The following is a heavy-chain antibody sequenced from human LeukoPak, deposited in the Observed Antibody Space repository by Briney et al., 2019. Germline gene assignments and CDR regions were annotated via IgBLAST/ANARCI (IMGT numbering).Heavy chain of an antibody. CDR3: AKYWSLRPFDAFDI. CDR1: GYTFTSYG. J-gene: IGHJ3*02. V-gene: IGHV1-18*01. D-gene: IGHD2-8*02. Sequence: ASVKVSCKASGYTFTSYGISWVRQAPGQGLEWMGWISAYNGNTNYAQKLQGRVTMTTDTSTSTAYMELRSLRSDDTAVYYCAKYWSLRPFDAFDIWGQGTMVTVSS. CDR2: ISAYNGNT.